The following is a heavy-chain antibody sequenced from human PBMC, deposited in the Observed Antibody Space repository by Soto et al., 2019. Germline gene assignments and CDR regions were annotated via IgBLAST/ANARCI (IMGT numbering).Heavy chain of an antibody. Sequence: VTSGAEVKKPGASVKVSCKASGYTFISYGIXXXXXXXXXXXXXXGWISAYSGNTNYAQKLQGRVSMTTNTSTTTAYMELRSLRSDDTAVYYCARSRGYCSGGSCYFDYWGQGTLVTVSS. J-gene: IGHJ4*02. CDR2: ISAYSGNT. D-gene: IGHD2-15*01. CDR3: ARSRGYCSGGSCYFDY. CDR1: GYTFISYG. V-gene: IGHV1-18*01.